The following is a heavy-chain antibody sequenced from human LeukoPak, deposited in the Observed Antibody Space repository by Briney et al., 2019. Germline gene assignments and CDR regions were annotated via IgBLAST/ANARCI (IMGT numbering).Heavy chain of an antibody. CDR3: AKEFNRGLPDY. CDR2: ISYDGSNE. CDR1: GFIFTNYA. V-gene: IGHV3-30*04. Sequence: GASLRLSCAASGFIFTNYAMHWVRQAPGKGLEWVAVISYDGSNEYYADSVKGRFTISRDNSKNTLYLQMSSLRAEDTAVYYCAKEFNRGLPDYWGQGTLVTVPS. D-gene: IGHD2-21*01. J-gene: IGHJ4*02.